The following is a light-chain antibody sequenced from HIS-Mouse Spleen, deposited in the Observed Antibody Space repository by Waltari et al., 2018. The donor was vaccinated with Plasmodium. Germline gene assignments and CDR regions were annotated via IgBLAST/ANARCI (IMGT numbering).Light chain of an antibody. CDR1: SVAVGGYNL. Sequence: SALTLPASVFGSPGKSTPTPCLGTSVAVGGYNLVSWYQQHPGKAPKLMIYEGSKRPSGVSNRFSGSKSGNTASLTISGLQAEDEADYYCCSYAGSSTNWVFGGGTKLTVL. CDR3: CSYAGSSTNWV. CDR2: EGS. J-gene: IGLJ3*02. V-gene: IGLV2-23*01.